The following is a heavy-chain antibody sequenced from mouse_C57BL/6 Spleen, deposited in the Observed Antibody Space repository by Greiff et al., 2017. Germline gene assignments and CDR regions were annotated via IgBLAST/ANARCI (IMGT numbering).Heavy chain of an antibody. CDR1: GFTFSSYG. Sequence: EVQGVESGGDLVKPGGSLKLSCAASGFTFSSYGMSWVRQTPDKRLEWVATISSGGSYTYYPDSVKGRFTISRDNAKNTLYLQMSSLKSEDTAMYYCARPYSNDAMDYWGQGTSVTVSS. D-gene: IGHD2-5*01. J-gene: IGHJ4*01. CDR3: ARPYSNDAMDY. CDR2: ISSGGSYT. V-gene: IGHV5-6*01.